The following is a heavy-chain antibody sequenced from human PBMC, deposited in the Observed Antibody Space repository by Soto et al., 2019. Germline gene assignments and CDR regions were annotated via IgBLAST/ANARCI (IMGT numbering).Heavy chain of an antibody. CDR3: ARARECSGGSCYSRGWWYGDYGWGY. CDR1: GGSFSGYY. D-gene: IGHD2-15*01. V-gene: IGHV4-34*01. CDR2: INHSGST. Sequence: QVQLQQWGAGLLKPSETLSLTCAVYGGSFSGYYWSWIRQPPGKGLEWIGEINHSGSTNYNPSLKSRLTISVDTSKHQFSLKLSSVTAADTAVYYCARARECSGGSCYSRGWWYGDYGWGYWGQGTLVTVSS. J-gene: IGHJ4*02.